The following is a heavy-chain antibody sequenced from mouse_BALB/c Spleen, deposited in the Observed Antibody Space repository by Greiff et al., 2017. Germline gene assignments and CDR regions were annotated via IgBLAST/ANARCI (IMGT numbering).Heavy chain of an antibody. J-gene: IGHJ2*01. CDR1: GYSITSDYA. CDR3: ARNYGSYYFDY. V-gene: IGHV3-2*02. CDR2: ISYSGST. D-gene: IGHD1-1*01. Sequence: EVQLQQSGPGLVKPSQSLSLTCTVTGYSITSDYAWNWIRQFPGNKLEWMGYISYSGSTSYNPSLKSRISITRDTSKNQFFLQLNSVTTEDTATYYCARNYGSYYFDYWGQGTTLTVSS.